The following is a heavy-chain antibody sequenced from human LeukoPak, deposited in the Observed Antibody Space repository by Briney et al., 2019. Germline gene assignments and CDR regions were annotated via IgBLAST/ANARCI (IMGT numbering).Heavy chain of an antibody. CDR3: ARELPPVVTYYFDY. Sequence: PGGSLRLSCAASGFTLSSFGMHWVRRAPGKGLEWVAVIWYDGSNKYYADSVKGRFTISRDNSKNTLYLQMNSLRAEDTAVYYCARELPPVVTYYFDYWGQGTLVT. CDR1: GFTLSSFG. J-gene: IGHJ4*02. CDR2: IWYDGSNK. D-gene: IGHD3-22*01. V-gene: IGHV3-33*01.